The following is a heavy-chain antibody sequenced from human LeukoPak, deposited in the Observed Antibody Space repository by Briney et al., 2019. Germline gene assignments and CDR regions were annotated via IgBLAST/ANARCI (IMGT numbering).Heavy chain of an antibody. V-gene: IGHV6-1*01. J-gene: IGHJ6*04. CDR3: AREVAVAGTVGYYYYGMDV. D-gene: IGHD6-19*01. CDR1: GVSVSSNSVA. CDR2: TYYRSKWYN. Sequence: SQTLSLTCAISGVSVSSNSVAWNWIRQSPSIGLEWLGRTYYRSKWYNDYAVSVKSRITINPDTSKNQFSLQLNSVTPEDTAVYYCAREVAVAGTVGYYYYGMDVWGKGTTVTVSS.